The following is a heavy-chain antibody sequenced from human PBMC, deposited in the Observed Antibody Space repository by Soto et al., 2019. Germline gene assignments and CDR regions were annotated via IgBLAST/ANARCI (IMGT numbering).Heavy chain of an antibody. CDR1: GDSLSSGGYS. Sequence: SETLSLTCAVSGDSLSSGGYSWNWLRQPSGKGLEWIGYIYHSGSTSYNPSLRSRVTMSVDRSKNHFSLRLNSVTAADTAVYYCATRVTYYYETWGQGIQVTVSS. CDR3: ATRVTYYYET. D-gene: IGHD3-22*01. V-gene: IGHV4-30-2*01. J-gene: IGHJ5*02. CDR2: IYHSGST.